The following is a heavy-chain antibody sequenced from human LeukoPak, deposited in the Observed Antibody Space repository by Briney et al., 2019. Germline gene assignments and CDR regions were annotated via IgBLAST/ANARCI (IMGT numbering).Heavy chain of an antibody. CDR2: INPSGGST. Sequence: ASVKVSCKASGYTFTRYCIHWVRQAPGQGLEWMGIINPSGGSTNYAQKFQGRVTMTRDTSTSTVYMELSSLRSEDTAVYYCARDGDINMVRGLIYFDYWGQGTLVTVSS. V-gene: IGHV1-46*01. D-gene: IGHD3-10*01. CDR1: GYTFTRYC. CDR3: ARDGDINMVRGLIYFDY. J-gene: IGHJ4*02.